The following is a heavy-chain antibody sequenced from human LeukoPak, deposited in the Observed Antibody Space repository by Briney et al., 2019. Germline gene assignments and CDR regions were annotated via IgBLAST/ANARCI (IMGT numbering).Heavy chain of an antibody. J-gene: IGHJ3*02. CDR3: ARHRVAYCSGGSCYRMGAFDI. CDR1: GGSFSGYY. Sequence: PSGTLCLTCAVYGGSFSGYYWSWIRQPPGKGLEWIGEINHSGSTNYNPSLKSGVTISVDTSKNQFSLKLSSVTAADTAVYYCARHRVAYCSGGSCYRMGAFDIWGQGTMVTVSS. V-gene: IGHV4-34*01. CDR2: INHSGST. D-gene: IGHD2-15*01.